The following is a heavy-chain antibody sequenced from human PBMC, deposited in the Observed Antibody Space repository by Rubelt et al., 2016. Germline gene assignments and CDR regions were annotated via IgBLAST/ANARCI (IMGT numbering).Heavy chain of an antibody. D-gene: IGHD2-2*01. CDR2: INAGNGNT. V-gene: IGHV1-3*01. CDR3: ARERDIVLVPAAIRALY. CDR1: GYTFTSYA. J-gene: IGHJ4*02. Sequence: QVQLVQSGAEVKKPGASVKVSCKASGYTFTSYAMHWVRQAPGQRLEWMGWINAGNGNTKYSQKFQGGVPNTMHTSASTAYMDVGSLGSEDTAVYYGARERDIVLVPAAIRALYWGQGTLVTVSS.